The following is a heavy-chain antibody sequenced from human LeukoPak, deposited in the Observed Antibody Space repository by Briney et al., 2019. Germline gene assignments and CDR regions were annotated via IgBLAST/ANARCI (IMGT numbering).Heavy chain of an antibody. D-gene: IGHD6-13*01. CDR2: IKQDGSEK. J-gene: IGHJ4*02. CDR1: GFTFSSYW. Sequence: PGGSLRLSCAASGFTFSSYWMSWVRQAPGKGLEWVANIKQDGSEKYYVDSVKSRFTISRDNAKNSLYLQMNSLRAEDTAVYYCARVFSSSWYMARTLDYWGQGTLVTVSS. V-gene: IGHV3-7*04. CDR3: ARVFSSSWYMARTLDY.